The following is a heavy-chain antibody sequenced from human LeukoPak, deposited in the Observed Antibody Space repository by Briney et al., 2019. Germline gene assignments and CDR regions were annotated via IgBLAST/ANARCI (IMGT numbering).Heavy chain of an antibody. Sequence: PSGTLSLTCTVSGASISSSYWSWIRQPPGKRLEWIGHIYYNGNTNSNPSLKSRVTISADTSKNQFSLKLSSVTAADTAIYYCVRGNYDNRGYSNAFDIWGQGTMVTVSS. CDR2: IYYNGNT. CDR3: VRGNYDNRGYSNAFDI. V-gene: IGHV4-59*01. D-gene: IGHD3-22*01. J-gene: IGHJ3*02. CDR1: GASISSSY.